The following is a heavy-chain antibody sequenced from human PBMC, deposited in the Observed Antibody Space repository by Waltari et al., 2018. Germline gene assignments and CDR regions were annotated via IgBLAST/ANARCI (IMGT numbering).Heavy chain of an antibody. D-gene: IGHD4-17*01. Sequence: QLQLQESGPGLVKPSETLSLTCTVSGGSISSSSYYWGWIRQPPGKGLEWIGSIYYSGSTYYNPSLKSRVTISVDTSKNQFSLKLSSVTAADTAVYYCARLVRTTSYFDYWGQGTLVIVSS. V-gene: IGHV4-39*01. CDR1: GGSISSSSYY. CDR2: IYYSGST. J-gene: IGHJ4*02. CDR3: ARLVRTTSYFDY.